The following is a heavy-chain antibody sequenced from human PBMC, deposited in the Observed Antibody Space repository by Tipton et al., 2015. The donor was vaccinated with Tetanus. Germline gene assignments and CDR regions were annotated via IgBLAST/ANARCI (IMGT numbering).Heavy chain of an antibody. CDR1: GASIGSISYY. Sequence: LRLSCTVSGASIGSISYYWSWIRQPPGKALEWVAHIYYSGSATYNPSVASRATVSIDMSKNQFSLRLTSATAADTAVYYCARDRITGPTGRYYAMDVWGQGTTVTVSS. CDR2: IYYSGSA. J-gene: IGHJ6*01. CDR3: ARDRITGPTGRYYAMDV. D-gene: IGHD1-7*01. V-gene: IGHV4-61*01.